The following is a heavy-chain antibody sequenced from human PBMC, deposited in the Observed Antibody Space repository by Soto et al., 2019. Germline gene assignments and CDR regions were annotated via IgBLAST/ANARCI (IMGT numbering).Heavy chain of an antibody. V-gene: IGHV1-18*01. CDR1: GYTFTSYG. J-gene: IGHJ6*02. Sequence: ASVKVSCKASGYTFTSYGISWVRQAPGQGLEWMGWISAYNGNTNYAQKLQGRVTMTTDTSTSTAYMELRSLRSDDTAVYYCARDGEGTGGYYDFWSGYSGYNYYYGMDVWGQGTTVTVSS. CDR2: ISAYNGNT. CDR3: ARDGEGTGGYYDFWSGYSGYNYYYGMDV. D-gene: IGHD3-3*01.